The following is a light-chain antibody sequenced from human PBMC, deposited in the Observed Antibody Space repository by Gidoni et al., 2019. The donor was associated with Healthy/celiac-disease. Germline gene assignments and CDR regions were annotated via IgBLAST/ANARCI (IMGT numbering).Light chain of an antibody. CDR2: DAS. CDR1: QSVSSY. V-gene: IGKV3-11*01. J-gene: IGKJ5*01. Sequence: EIVLTQSPATLSLSPGERATISFRASQSVSSYLAWYQQKPGQAPRLLIYDASNRATGRPARFSGSGSGTDFTLTISSLEPEDFAVYYCQQRSNWPPGFGQGTRLEIK. CDR3: QQRSNWPPG.